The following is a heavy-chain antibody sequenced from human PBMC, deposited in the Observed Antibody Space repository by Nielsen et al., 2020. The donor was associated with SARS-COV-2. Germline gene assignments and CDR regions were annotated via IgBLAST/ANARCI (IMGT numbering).Heavy chain of an antibody. J-gene: IGHJ6*02. CDR3: ARAGALSSSWYSMDF. CDR1: GFTFNNYD. Sequence: GESLKTSCAASGFTFNNYDMHWVRQATGKGLEWASAIGTGGDTFYPGSVKGRFTISRENAKNSLYLQMNSLRAGDTAVYYCARAGALSSSWYSMDFWGQGTTVTVSS. CDR2: IGTGGDT. D-gene: IGHD6-13*01. V-gene: IGHV3-13*01.